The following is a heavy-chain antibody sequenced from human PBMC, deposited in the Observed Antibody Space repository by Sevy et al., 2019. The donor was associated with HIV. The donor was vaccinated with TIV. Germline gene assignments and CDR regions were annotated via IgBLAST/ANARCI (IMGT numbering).Heavy chain of an antibody. Sequence: ASVKVSCKASGYTFTSYRINWVRQAPGQGLEWMRWISAHNGDTNNAQKLQGRVTMITDTSTTTAYMELRSLTSDDTAVYYCARADCSSGSCYSLAYWGQGTLVTVSS. CDR2: ISAHNGDT. V-gene: IGHV1-18*01. CDR3: ARADCSSGSCYSLAY. J-gene: IGHJ4*02. CDR1: GYTFTSYR. D-gene: IGHD2-15*01.